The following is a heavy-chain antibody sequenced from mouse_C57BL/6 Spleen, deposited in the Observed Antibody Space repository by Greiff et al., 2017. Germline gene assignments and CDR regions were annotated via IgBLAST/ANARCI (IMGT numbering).Heavy chain of an antibody. CDR3: AREGTTVVGFDY. CDR1: GYTFTSYW. Sequence: QVQLQQPGAELVRPGSSVKLSCKASGYTFTSYWMDWVKQRPGQGLEWIGNIFPSDSETHYNQKFKDKATLTVDKSSSTAYMQLSSLTSEDSAVYYCAREGTTVVGFDYWGQGTTLTVSS. D-gene: IGHD1-1*01. CDR2: IFPSDSET. V-gene: IGHV1-61*01. J-gene: IGHJ2*01.